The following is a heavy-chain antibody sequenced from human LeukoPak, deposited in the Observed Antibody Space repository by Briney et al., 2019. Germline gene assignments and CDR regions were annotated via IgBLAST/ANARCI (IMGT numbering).Heavy chain of an antibody. CDR2: IYYSGST. CDR3: ARGDDFWSGSRSFDI. CDR1: GGSISSYY. Sequence: PSETLSLTCTVSGGSISSYYWSWIRQPPGKGLEWIGYIYYSGSTNYNPSLKSRVTISVDTSKNQFSLKLSSVTAADTAVYYCARGDDFWSGSRSFDIWGQGTMVTVSS. D-gene: IGHD3-3*01. V-gene: IGHV4-59*01. J-gene: IGHJ3*02.